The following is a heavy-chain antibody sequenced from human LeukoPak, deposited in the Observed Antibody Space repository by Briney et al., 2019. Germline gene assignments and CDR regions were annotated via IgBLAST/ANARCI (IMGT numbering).Heavy chain of an antibody. CDR3: AKRDDSGGNLVDL. J-gene: IGHJ4*02. CDR1: GGSIRSGSHY. Sequence: SETLSLTCTVSGGSIRSGSHYWGWIRQPPGKGLEWIGSIYYSGSTYYNPSLENRVTISIDTSKNHFSLKLSSLSAADTSVYYCAKRDDSGGNLVDLWGQGTLVTVS. CDR2: IYYSGST. V-gene: IGHV4-39*02. D-gene: IGHD3-22*01.